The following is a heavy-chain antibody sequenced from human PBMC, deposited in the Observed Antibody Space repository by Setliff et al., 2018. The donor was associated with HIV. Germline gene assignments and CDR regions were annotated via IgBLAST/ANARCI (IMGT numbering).Heavy chain of an antibody. CDR1: GFTFSNFA. D-gene: IGHD6-25*01. V-gene: IGHV3-30*01. CDR2: ISYDGSRI. J-gene: IGHJ6*04. CDR3: VKDGAAARTYHHFMQI. Sequence: PGGSLRLSCVASGFTFSNFAMHWVRQAPGKGLEWVSVISYDGSRISYADSVKGRFTISRDNAKASLNLQMNSLRPDDTGVYYCVKDGAAARTYHHFMQIWGNGTTVTVSS.